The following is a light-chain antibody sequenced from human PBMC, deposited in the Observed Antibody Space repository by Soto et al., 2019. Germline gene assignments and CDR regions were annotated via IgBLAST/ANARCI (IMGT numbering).Light chain of an antibody. CDR2: KAS. CDR3: QQYKTYWT. CDR1: QSVSSW. J-gene: IGKJ1*01. V-gene: IGKV1-5*03. Sequence: DIQMTQSPSTLSASVGDRVTITCRASQSVSSWLAWFQQKPGKAPKLLTYKASNLQSGVSSRFSGGGSGTEFTLTISSLQPDDFAIYYCQQYKTYWTFGPGTKVEIK.